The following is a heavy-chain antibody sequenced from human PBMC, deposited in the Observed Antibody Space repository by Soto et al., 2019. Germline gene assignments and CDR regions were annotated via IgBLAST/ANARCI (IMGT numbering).Heavy chain of an antibody. Sequence: QLQLQESGPGLVKPSETLSLTCTVSGGSISSTSYYWGWIRQPPGKGLEWIGTIYYSGSTYYNPSLKSRVTISVDTSKNQFSLKLSSVTAADTAVYYCARVTGDRGPLNYFDYWGQGTLVTVSS. V-gene: IGHV4-39*01. CDR1: GGSISSTSYY. CDR2: IYYSGST. J-gene: IGHJ4*02. D-gene: IGHD7-27*01. CDR3: ARVTGDRGPLNYFDY.